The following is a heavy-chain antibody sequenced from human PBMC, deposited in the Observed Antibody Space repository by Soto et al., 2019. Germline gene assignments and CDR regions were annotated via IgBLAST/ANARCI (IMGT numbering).Heavy chain of an antibody. Sequence: ASVKVSCKASGYTLTSYGISWVRQAPGQGLEWMGWISAYNGNTNYAQKLQGRVTMTTDTSTSTAYMELRSLRSDDTAVYYCARDTETTMIVVVPQSDAFDIWGQGTMVTVSS. D-gene: IGHD3-22*01. CDR1: GYTLTSYG. CDR3: ARDTETTMIVVVPQSDAFDI. V-gene: IGHV1-18*04. J-gene: IGHJ3*02. CDR2: ISAYNGNT.